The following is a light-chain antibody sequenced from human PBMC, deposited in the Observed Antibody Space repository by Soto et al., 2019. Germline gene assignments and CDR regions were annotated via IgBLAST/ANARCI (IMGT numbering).Light chain of an antibody. CDR1: NSDVGTHNL. J-gene: IGLJ1*01. Sequence: QSALTQPASVSGSPGQSITISCTGTNSDVGTHNLVSWYQQHPGKAPKLIIYEGTKRPSGVSNRFSGSKSGNTASLTISGLQAEDEADYYCCSYALLFGTGTKSPS. CDR2: EGT. V-gene: IGLV2-23*01. CDR3: CSYALL.